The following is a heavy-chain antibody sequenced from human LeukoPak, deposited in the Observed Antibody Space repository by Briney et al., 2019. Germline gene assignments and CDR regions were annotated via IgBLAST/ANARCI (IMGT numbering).Heavy chain of an antibody. V-gene: IGHV5-51*01. J-gene: IGHJ4*02. CDR3: ARPAHYGSGSYSVDFDY. CDR1: GYSFTSYW. D-gene: IGHD3-10*01. CDR2: IYPGDSDT. Sequence: GESLKISCKGSGYSFTSYWIGWVRQMPGKGLEWMGIIYPGDSDTRYSPSFQGQVTISADKSISTAYLQWSSLKASDTARYYCARPAHYGSGSYSVDFDYWGQGTLVTVSS.